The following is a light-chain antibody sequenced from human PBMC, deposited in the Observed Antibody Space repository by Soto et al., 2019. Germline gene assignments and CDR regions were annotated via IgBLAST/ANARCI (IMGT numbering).Light chain of an antibody. CDR2: DVS. V-gene: IGKV3-11*01. CDR1: QSVGNS. CDR3: QQRANWPLT. Sequence: EIVSTQSPAALSFSPGQRATLSCRASQSVGNSLAWYQQKPGQAPRLLIYDVSSKPIGIPARFTGSGSGTDFTLTISGLEPEDFTVYYCQQRANWPLTFGGGTKVDIK. J-gene: IGKJ4*01.